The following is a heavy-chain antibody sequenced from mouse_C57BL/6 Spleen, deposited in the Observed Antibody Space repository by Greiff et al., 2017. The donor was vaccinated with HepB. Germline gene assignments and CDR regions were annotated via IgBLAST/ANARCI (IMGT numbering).Heavy chain of an antibody. D-gene: IGHD1-1*01. J-gene: IGHJ2*01. CDR2: IDPSDSET. CDR3: ARTITTSSRGYFDY. CDR1: GYTFTSYW. V-gene: IGHV1-52*01. Sequence: QVQLQQPGAELVRPGSSVKLSCKASGYTFTSYWMHWVKQRPIQGLEWIGNIDPSDSETHYNQKFKDKATLTVDKSSSTAYMQLSSLTSEDSAVYYCARTITTSSRGYFDYWGQGTTLTVSS.